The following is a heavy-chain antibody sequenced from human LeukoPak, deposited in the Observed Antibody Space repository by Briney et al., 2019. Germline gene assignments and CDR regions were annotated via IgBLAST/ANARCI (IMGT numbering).Heavy chain of an antibody. V-gene: IGHV3-33*01. CDR3: ARGSPRYYYDSSGYSDY. Sequence: GGSLRLSCAASGFTFSSYGMHWVRQAPGKGLEWVAVIWYDGSNKYYADSVKGRFTISRDNSKNTLYLQMNSLRAEDTAVYYCARGSPRYYYDSSGYSDYWGQGTLVTVSS. D-gene: IGHD3-22*01. CDR2: IWYDGSNK. J-gene: IGHJ4*02. CDR1: GFTFSSYG.